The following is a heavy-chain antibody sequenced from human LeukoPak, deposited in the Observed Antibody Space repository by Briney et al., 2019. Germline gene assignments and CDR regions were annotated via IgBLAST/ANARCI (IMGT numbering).Heavy chain of an antibody. Sequence: SETLSLTCTVSGASSSSYYYSWVRQPPGKGLEWMGYIYYMGRTTYNPSLQGRVTISIDTSKKQFSLKLSSVTAADTAVYYCVGGDMTSSHFYGMDVWGQGTTVIVSS. V-gene: IGHV4-59*01. CDR3: VGGDMTSSHFYGMDV. D-gene: IGHD2-21*02. CDR1: GASSSSYY. CDR2: IYYMGRT. J-gene: IGHJ6*02.